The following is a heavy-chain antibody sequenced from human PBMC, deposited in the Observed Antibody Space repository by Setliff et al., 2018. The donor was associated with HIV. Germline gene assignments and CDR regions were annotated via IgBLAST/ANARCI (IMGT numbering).Heavy chain of an antibody. J-gene: IGHJ6*03. CDR3: AKDFTVTTQHYFYYMDV. CDR2: ISGSGDTT. D-gene: IGHD4-17*01. CDR1: GFTFGKVW. Sequence: GGSLRLSCAASGFTFGKVWMNWVRQAPGKGLEWVSGISGSGDTTNYADSVKGRFTISRDNSKNTLYLQMNSLRAEDTAVYYCAKDFTVTTQHYFYYMDVWGKGTTVTVSS. V-gene: IGHV3-23*01.